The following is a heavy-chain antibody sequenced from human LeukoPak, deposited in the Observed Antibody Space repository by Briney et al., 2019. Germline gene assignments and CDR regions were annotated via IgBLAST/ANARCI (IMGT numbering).Heavy chain of an antibody. Sequence: SETLSLTCTVSGDSISTYQWSWIRQPPGKGLEWIGNIYYSGSANYNPSLKSRVIISVDTSKNRFSLKLSPVTAADTAVYYCARVGVDYSGNIIKYFFDYWGQGTLVTVSS. CDR3: ARVGVDYSGNIIKYFFDY. CDR2: IYYSGSA. V-gene: IGHV4-59*01. CDR1: GDSISTYQ. J-gene: IGHJ4*02. D-gene: IGHD4-23*01.